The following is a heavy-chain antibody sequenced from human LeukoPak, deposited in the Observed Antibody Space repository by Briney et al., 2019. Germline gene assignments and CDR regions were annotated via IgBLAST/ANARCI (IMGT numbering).Heavy chain of an antibody. CDR2: ISGSGGST. D-gene: IGHD5-12*01. CDR1: GFIFSSYN. CDR3: AKASPAARGPNYYYYGMDV. Sequence: GGSLRLSCAASGFIFSSYNMNWVRQAPGKGLEWVSAISGSGGSTYYADSVKGRFTISRDNSKNTLYLQMNSLRAEDTAVYYCAKASPAARGPNYYYYGMDVWGQGTTVTVSS. V-gene: IGHV3-23*01. J-gene: IGHJ6*02.